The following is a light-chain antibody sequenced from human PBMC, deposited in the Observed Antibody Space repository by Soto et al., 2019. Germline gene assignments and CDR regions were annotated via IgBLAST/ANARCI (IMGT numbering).Light chain of an antibody. CDR2: GAS. V-gene: IGKV3-15*01. CDR1: QYINTR. J-gene: IGKJ1*01. Sequence: VFTQSPATLSSFPGARVTLSCRASQYINTRLAWYQHRPGQAPRLLIYGASTRATGIPARFSGSGAGTEFSLTTSSLQSEDFAVYYGQQYNNRPSWTFGQGTKVEIK. CDR3: QQYNNRPSWT.